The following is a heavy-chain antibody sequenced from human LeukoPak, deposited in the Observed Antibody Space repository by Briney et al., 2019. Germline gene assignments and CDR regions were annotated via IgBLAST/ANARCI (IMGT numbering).Heavy chain of an antibody. Sequence: SVKVSCKASGGTFSSHAISWVRQAPGQGLEWVGGIIPIFGTTNYAQKFQGRVTITTDESASTGYMELGSLRSDDTAVYYCARGDSGYDYGFDNWGQGTLATVSS. V-gene: IGHV1-69*05. J-gene: IGHJ4*02. D-gene: IGHD5-12*01. CDR3: ARGDSGYDYGFDN. CDR1: GGTFSSHA. CDR2: IIPIFGTT.